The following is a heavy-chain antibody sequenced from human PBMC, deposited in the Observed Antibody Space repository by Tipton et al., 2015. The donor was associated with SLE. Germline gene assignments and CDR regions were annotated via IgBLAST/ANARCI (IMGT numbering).Heavy chain of an antibody. CDR2: IYYSGST. Sequence: TPSLTCTVSGGSISSYYWSWIRQPPGKGLEWIGYIYYSGSTNYNPSLKSRVTISVDTSKNQFSLKLSSVTAANTAVYYCARLRRSAFDIWGQGTMVTVSS. CDR3: ARLRRSAFDI. D-gene: IGHD3-16*01. CDR1: GGSISSYY. J-gene: IGHJ3*02. V-gene: IGHV4-59*01.